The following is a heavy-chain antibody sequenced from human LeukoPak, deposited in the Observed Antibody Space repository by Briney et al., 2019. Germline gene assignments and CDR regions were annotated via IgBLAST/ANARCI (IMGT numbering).Heavy chain of an antibody. J-gene: IGHJ4*02. CDR3: ARQHPPGRGSGLDY. Sequence: PSETLSLTCTVSGGSISSYYWSWIRQPPGKGLDWIGYIYYIGIITNYNPSLKSRLTISVDMSKNQFSLKLSSVTAADTAVYYCARQHPPGRGSGLDYWGQGTQVIVSS. V-gene: IGHV4-59*08. D-gene: IGHD2-15*01. CDR2: IYYIGIIT. CDR1: GGSISSYY.